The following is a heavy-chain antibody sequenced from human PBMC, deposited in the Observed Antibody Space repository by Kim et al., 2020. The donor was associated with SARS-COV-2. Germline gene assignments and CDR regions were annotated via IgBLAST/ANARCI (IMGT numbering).Heavy chain of an antibody. D-gene: IGHD3-10*01. Sequence: GGSLRLSCAASGFTFSSAWMSWVRQAPGKGLEWVGRIKSKTIGGTTDYAEPVKGRLTISRDDSKITLYLQMNSLKNEDTAVYYCTTDMLPMCRGHRDFGMDVWGHGTTVTVSS. CDR2: IKSKTIGGTT. CDR3: TTDMLPMCRGHRDFGMDV. J-gene: IGHJ6*02. V-gene: IGHV3-15*01. CDR1: GFTFSSAW.